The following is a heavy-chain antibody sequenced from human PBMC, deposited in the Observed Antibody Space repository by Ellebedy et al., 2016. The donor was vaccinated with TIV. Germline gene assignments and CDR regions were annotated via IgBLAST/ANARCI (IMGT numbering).Heavy chain of an antibody. Sequence: PGGSLRLSFAASEFTFSTYHMHWVRKAPGKGLEWVAVIWYDGTEKFYAESVKGRFTISRDNSQNTLYLEMNSLRADDTALYYCARELGGSGGSDFDYWGQGTLVTVSS. V-gene: IGHV3-33*01. CDR3: ARELGGSGGSDFDY. J-gene: IGHJ4*02. CDR2: IWYDGTEK. D-gene: IGHD2-15*01. CDR1: EFTFSTYH.